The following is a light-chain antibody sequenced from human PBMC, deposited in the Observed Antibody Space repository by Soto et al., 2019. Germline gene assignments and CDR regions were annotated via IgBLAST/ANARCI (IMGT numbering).Light chain of an antibody. Sequence: QSALTQPPSASGSPGQSVTISCTGTSRDVGAYRYVSWYQQHPGKAPKLMIYEVSKRPSGVPDRFSGSKSGNTASLTVSGLQAEDEADYYCCSYAGSYTLYVFGTGTKLTVL. CDR2: EVS. J-gene: IGLJ1*01. CDR3: CSYAGSYTLYV. V-gene: IGLV2-8*01. CDR1: SRDVGAYRY.